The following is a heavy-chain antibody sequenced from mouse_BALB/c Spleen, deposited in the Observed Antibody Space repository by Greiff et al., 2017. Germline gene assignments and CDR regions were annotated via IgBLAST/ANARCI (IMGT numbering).Heavy chain of an antibody. Sequence: VKVVESGPGLVAPSQSLSITCTVSGFSLTSYGVHWVRQPPGKGLEWLGVIWAGGSTNYNSALMSRLSISKDNSKSQVFLKMNSLQTDDTAMYYCARDLDGYYGAMDYWGQGTSVTVSS. V-gene: IGHV2-9*02. CDR1: GFSLTSYG. D-gene: IGHD2-3*01. CDR2: IWAGGST. CDR3: ARDLDGYYGAMDY. J-gene: IGHJ4*01.